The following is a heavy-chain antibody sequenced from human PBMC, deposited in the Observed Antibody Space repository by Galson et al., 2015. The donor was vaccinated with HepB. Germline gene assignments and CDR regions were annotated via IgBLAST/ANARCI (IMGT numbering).Heavy chain of an antibody. J-gene: IGHJ4*02. CDR1: GFAFSSYV. CDR3: VRDLEWQLRF. V-gene: IGHV3-74*01. D-gene: IGHD4-23*01. Sequence: SLRLSCAASGFAFSSYVMHWARQPPGEGLVWVSRISHDATTTTYADSVKGRFTISRDNAKNTLYLQMNSLRAEDTALYYCVRDLEWQLRFGGQGTLVTVSS. CDR2: ISHDATTT.